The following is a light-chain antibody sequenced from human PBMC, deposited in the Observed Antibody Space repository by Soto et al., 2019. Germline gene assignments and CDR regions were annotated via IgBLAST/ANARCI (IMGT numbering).Light chain of an antibody. CDR3: ASYARIVDPHVV. CDR1: ASDIGGYKY. V-gene: IGLV2-8*01. Sequence: QSALTQPPSASGSRGQSVTISCTGSASDIGGYKYVSWYQQHPGKAPKLLIYEVSQRPSGVPDRFSGSKSGNTASLTVSGLHAEDAATYYCASYARIVDPHVVFGGGTKLTVL. J-gene: IGLJ2*01. CDR2: EVS.